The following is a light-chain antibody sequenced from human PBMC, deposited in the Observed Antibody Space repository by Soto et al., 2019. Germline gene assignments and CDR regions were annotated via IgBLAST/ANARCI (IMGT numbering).Light chain of an antibody. Sequence: EIVLTQSPGTLSLSPGERATLSCRATQSVSSSYLAWYQQKPGQAPRLIIYGASRRATGIPEMSSGSGSGTDFTLSITRVEPEDSAMYYCQHYVGSPTFGQGTKGDIK. CDR2: GAS. CDR1: QSVSSSY. V-gene: IGKV3-20*01. J-gene: IGKJ1*01. CDR3: QHYVGSPT.